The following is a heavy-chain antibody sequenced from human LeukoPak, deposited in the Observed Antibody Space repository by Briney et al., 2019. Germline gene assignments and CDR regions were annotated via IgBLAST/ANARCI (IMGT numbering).Heavy chain of an antibody. J-gene: IGHJ3*02. CDR1: GVIFSSYA. Sequence: GASVKVSCKASGVIFSSYAITWVRQAPGQGLEWMGGIIPMFGTPNYAQKFQGRVTITADESTNTAYMELSSLTYEDTAMYYCARDGDTAMVSFYDIWGQGTEVTVSS. D-gene: IGHD5-18*01. V-gene: IGHV1-69*13. CDR3: ARDGDTAMVSFYDI. CDR2: IIPMFGTP.